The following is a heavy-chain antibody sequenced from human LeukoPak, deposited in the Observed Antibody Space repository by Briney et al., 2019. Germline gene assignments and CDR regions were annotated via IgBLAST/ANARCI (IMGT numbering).Heavy chain of an antibody. CDR2: MNPNSGDT. D-gene: IGHD1-14*01. CDR1: GYPSTSYD. CDR3: ARKSN. V-gene: IGHV1-8*01. J-gene: IGHJ4*02. Sequence: ASVKVSCKASGYPSTSYDINWVRQATGQGLEWMGWMNPNSGDTGFAQKFQGRVTMTRDTSISTAYMELSSLRSEDTAVYYCARKSNWGQGTLVTVSS.